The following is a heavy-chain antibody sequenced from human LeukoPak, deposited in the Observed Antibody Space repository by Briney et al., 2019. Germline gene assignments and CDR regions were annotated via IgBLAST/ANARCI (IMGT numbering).Heavy chain of an antibody. CDR2: ISYDGSNK. J-gene: IGHJ6*02. D-gene: IGHD3-3*01. CDR3: ARAKTPIFGVVIAGVYYYYGMDV. CDR1: GFTFSSYA. Sequence: HSGGSLRLSCAASGFTFSSYAMPWVRQAPGKGLGWVAVISYDGSNKYYADSVKGRFTISRDNSKNTLYLQMNSLRAEDTAVYYCARAKTPIFGVVIAGVYYYYGMDVWGQGTTVTVSS. V-gene: IGHV3-30-3*01.